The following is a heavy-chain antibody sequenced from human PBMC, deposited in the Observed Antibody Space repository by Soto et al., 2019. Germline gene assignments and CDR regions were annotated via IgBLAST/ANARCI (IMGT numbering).Heavy chain of an antibody. Sequence: HPGGSLRLSCAASGFTFSSYAMSWVRQAPGKGLEWVSAISGSGGSTYYADSVKGRFTISRDNSKSTLYLQMNSLRAEDTAVYYCGKGRSYYYYYGVDVWGQGTTVTVSS. J-gene: IGHJ6*02. CDR1: GFTFSSYA. CDR3: GKGRSYYYYYGVDV. V-gene: IGHV3-23*01. CDR2: ISGSGGST. D-gene: IGHD1-26*01.